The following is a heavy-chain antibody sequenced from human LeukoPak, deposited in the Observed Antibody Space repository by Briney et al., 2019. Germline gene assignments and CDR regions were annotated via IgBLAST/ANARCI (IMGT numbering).Heavy chain of an antibody. CDR2: ISSSSSYI. CDR1: GFTFSSYS. V-gene: IGHV3-21*01. J-gene: IGHJ5*02. Sequence: PGGSLRLSCAASGFTFSSYSMNWVRQAPGKGLEWVSSISSSSSYIYYADSVKGRFTISRDNAKNSLYLQMNSLRAEDTAVYYCAREGYEVAARQRNWFDPWGQGTLVTVSS. CDR3: AREGYEVAARQRNWFDP. D-gene: IGHD6-6*01.